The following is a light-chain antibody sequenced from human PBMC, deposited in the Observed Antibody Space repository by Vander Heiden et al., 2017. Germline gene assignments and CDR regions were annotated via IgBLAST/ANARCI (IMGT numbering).Light chain of an antibody. CDR3: QVWDSGSLL. Sequence: SYDLTQPLSVPVALGQTASITCGGHNIEDKKVHWYRQSPGQAPMLVNYRDGRRPSGIPGRFSGSNSGNTATLIISGAQTADEADYYCQVWDSGSLLFGGGTKLTVL. CDR2: RDG. J-gene: IGLJ2*01. CDR1: NIEDKK. V-gene: IGLV3-9*01.